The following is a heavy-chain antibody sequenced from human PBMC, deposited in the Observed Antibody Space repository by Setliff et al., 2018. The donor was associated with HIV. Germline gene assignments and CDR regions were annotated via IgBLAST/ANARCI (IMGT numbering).Heavy chain of an antibody. CDR2: IHPSSGTT. V-gene: IGHV1-46*01. Sequence: ASVKVSCKASGYSFTGYYIHWVRQVPGQGLEWMGIIHPSSGTTTYAQKFQGRVTMTRDASARTLYMELNSLRSEDTAVYYCARGGWSGGGPLHYSYYYLDAWGQGTAVTVSS. CDR3: ARGGWSGGGPLHYSYYYLDA. CDR1: GYSFTGYY. D-gene: IGHD2-15*01. J-gene: IGHJ6*02.